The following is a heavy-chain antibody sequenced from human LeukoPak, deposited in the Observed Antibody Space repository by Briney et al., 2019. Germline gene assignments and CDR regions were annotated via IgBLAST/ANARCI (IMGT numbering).Heavy chain of an antibody. CDR3: ATVAVIRGATYFDY. CDR1: GGSISSSY. D-gene: IGHD6-19*01. J-gene: IGHJ4*02. CDR2: LFYSGST. V-gene: IGHV4-59*01. Sequence: SETLSLTCTVSGGSISSSYWSWIRQPPGKGLEWIAYLFYSGSTDYNPSLESRVAISVDTSKNQFSLKLRSVTAADTAVYYCATVAVIRGATYFDYWGQGTLVTVSS.